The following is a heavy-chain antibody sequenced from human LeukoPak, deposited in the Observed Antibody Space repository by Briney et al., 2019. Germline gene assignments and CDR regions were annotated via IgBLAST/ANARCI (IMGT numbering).Heavy chain of an antibody. Sequence: GRSLRLSCSASGFTFSTYAMHWVRQAPGKGLEWVAFVSDDGSNKYYADSMKGRFTISRDNSQKTLYLQMNSLRAEDTAVYYCAKSSGTIRAFDYWGQGTLVTVSS. CDR1: GFTFSTYA. D-gene: IGHD1-26*01. V-gene: IGHV3-30*18. CDR3: AKSSGTIRAFDY. CDR2: VSDDGSNK. J-gene: IGHJ4*02.